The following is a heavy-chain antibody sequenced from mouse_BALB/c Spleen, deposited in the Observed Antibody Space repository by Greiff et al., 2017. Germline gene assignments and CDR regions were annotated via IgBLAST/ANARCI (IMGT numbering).Heavy chain of an antibody. Sequence: VQGVESGAELVRPGVSVKISCKGSGYTFTDYAMHWVKQSHAKSLEWIGVISTYYGDASYNQKFKGKATMTVDKSSSTAYMELARLTSEDSAIYYCARRGITDGGYFDVWGAGTTVTVSS. J-gene: IGHJ1*01. CDR3: ARRGITDGGYFDV. V-gene: IGHV1S137*01. CDR2: ISTYYGDA. D-gene: IGHD2-4*01. CDR1: GYTFTDYA.